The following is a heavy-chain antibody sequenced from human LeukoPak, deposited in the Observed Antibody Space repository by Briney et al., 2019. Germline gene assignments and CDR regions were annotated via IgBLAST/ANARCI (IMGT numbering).Heavy chain of an antibody. Sequence: PGGSLRLSCAASGFTFSNYAMSWVRQAPGKGLEWVSVISGSGGSTYYVDSVQGRFTISRDNAKKSVYLEMNSLRAEDTAVYYCARDYYDSSGLDYWGQGTLVTVSS. D-gene: IGHD3-22*01. V-gene: IGHV3-23*01. CDR3: ARDYYDSSGLDY. J-gene: IGHJ4*02. CDR2: ISGSGGST. CDR1: GFTFSNYA.